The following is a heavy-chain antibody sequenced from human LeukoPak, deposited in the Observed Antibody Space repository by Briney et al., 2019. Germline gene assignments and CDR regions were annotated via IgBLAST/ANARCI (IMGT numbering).Heavy chain of an antibody. CDR3: AKDLGYCSGGSCYHFDY. CDR1: GFTFSSYG. D-gene: IGHD2-15*01. V-gene: IGHV3-30*18. J-gene: IGHJ4*02. Sequence: PGGSLRLSCAASGFTFSSYGMHWVRQAPGKGLEWVAVISYDGSNKYYADSVKGRFTISRDNSKNTLYLQMNSLRAEDTAVHYCAKDLGYCSGGSCYHFDYWGQGTLVTVSS. CDR2: ISYDGSNK.